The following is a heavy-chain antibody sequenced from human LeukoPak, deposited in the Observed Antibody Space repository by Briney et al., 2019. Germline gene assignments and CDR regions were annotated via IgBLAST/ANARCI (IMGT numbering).Heavy chain of an antibody. Sequence: SETLSLTCTISGGSISSYYWSWIRQPPGKGLEWIGYVFHTGSTNYNPSLKSRVTISVDTSKNQFSLKLSSVTAADTAVYYCARDRGSQPFIDYWGQGTLVTVSS. V-gene: IGHV4-59*01. CDR1: GGSISSYY. D-gene: IGHD1-26*01. J-gene: IGHJ4*02. CDR3: ARDRGSQPFIDY. CDR2: VFHTGST.